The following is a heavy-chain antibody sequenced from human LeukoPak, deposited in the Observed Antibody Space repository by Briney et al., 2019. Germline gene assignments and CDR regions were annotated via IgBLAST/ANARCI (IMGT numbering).Heavy chain of an antibody. D-gene: IGHD2-21*02. J-gene: IGHJ4*02. Sequence: ASVKVSCKASGYTFTNYGISWVRQAPGQGLEWMGWISTYNGHTNYAQKLQGRVTMNTDTSTSTAHLELRRLRSDDTDVYYCARAGGGAYTDCGGIDYWGQGTLVTVSS. V-gene: IGHV1-18*04. CDR1: GYTFTNYG. CDR2: ISTYNGHT. CDR3: ARAGGGAYTDCGGIDY.